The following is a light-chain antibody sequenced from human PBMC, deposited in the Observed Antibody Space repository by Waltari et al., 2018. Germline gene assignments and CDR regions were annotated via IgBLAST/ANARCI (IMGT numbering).Light chain of an antibody. Sequence: QSALTQPRSVSGSPGPSVTISCTGTSSYVGGYNYVSWYQHHPGKAPKLIIYDVTKRPSGVPDRFSASKSDNTASLTISGLQAEDEADYYCCSYAGSITFWVFGGGTKLTDL. J-gene: IGLJ3*02. CDR1: SSYVGGYNY. CDR3: CSYAGSITFWV. CDR2: DVT. V-gene: IGLV2-11*01.